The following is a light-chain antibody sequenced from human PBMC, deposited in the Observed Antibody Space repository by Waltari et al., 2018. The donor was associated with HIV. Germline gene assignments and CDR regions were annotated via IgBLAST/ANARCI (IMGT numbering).Light chain of an antibody. CDR3: QVWDFRSDEVI. Sequence: SYMLTQSPSVSVAPGKTAAITCWGNDIGSKSVHWYQHKSGQAPVLIIYDDDDRPSGIPERFSGSNSANTATLTITRVEAGDEADYFCQVWDFRSDEVIFGGGTKMTVL. CDR2: DDD. CDR1: DIGSKS. J-gene: IGLJ2*01. V-gene: IGLV3-21*04.